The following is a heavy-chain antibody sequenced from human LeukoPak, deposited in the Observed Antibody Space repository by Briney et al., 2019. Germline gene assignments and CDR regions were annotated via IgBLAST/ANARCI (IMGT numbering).Heavy chain of an antibody. D-gene: IGHD3-3*01. J-gene: IGHJ5*02. V-gene: IGHV3-23*01. CDR2: ISGSGGST. Sequence: GGPLRLSCAASGFTFSSYAMGWVRQAPGKGLEWVSAISGSGGSTYYADSVKGRFTISRDNSKNTLYLQMNSLRAEDTAVYYCARRYDFWSGYYPTNWFDPWGQGTLVTVSS. CDR3: ARRYDFWSGYYPTNWFDP. CDR1: GFTFSSYA.